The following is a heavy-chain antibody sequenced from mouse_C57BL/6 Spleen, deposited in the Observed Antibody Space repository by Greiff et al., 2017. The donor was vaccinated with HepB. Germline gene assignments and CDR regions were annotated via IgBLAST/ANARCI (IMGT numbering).Heavy chain of an antibody. V-gene: IGHV10-1*01. Sequence: DVKLVESGGGLVQPKGSLKLSCAASGFSFNTYAMNWVRQAPGKGLEWVARIRSKSNNYATYYADSVKDRFTISRDDSESMLYLQMNNLKTEDTAVYYCVRRAMDYWGQGTSVTVSS. CDR1: GFSFNTYA. CDR2: IRSKSNNYAT. J-gene: IGHJ4*01. CDR3: VRRAMDY.